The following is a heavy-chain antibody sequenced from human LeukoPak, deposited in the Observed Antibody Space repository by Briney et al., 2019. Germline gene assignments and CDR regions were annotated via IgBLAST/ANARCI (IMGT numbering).Heavy chain of an antibody. CDR2: INHSGST. CDR3: ARGLEWDIVVVPAALHFDY. V-gene: IGHV4-34*01. Sequence: PSETLSLTCAAYGGSFSGYYWSWIRQPPGKGLEWIGEINHSGSTNYNPSLKSRVTISVDTSKNQFSLKLSSVSAADTAVYYCARGLEWDIVVVPAALHFDYWGQGTLVTVSS. CDR1: GGSFSGYY. J-gene: IGHJ4*02. D-gene: IGHD2-2*02.